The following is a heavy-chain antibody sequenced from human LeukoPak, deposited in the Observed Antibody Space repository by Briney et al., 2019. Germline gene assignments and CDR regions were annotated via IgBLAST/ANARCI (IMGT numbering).Heavy chain of an antibody. V-gene: IGHV3-74*01. CDR1: GFTFRGFW. J-gene: IGHJ4*02. Sequence: PGGSLRLSCAASGFTFRGFWMHWVRQAPGRGLVWVSRINPDGSTINYADSVKGRFTISRDNAKNSLFLQMNSLRAEDTAVYYCTKEGYFEEFESWGQGTLVTVAS. CDR2: INPDGSTI. CDR3: TKEGYFEEFES. D-gene: IGHD3-9*01.